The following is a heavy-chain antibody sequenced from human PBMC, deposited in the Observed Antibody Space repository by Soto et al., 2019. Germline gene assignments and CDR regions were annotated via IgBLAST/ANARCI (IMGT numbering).Heavy chain of an antibody. CDR2: IYPGDSDT. CDR3: ARSPEYSSYYYYGMDV. CDR1: GYSVTSYL. J-gene: IGHJ6*02. D-gene: IGHD6-6*01. V-gene: IGHV5-51*01. Sequence: GESLKISYKGSGYSVTSYLSGWVRQMPGKGLEWMGIIYPGDSDTRYSPSFQGQVTISADKSISTAYLQWSSQKASDTAMYYCARSPEYSSYYYYGMDVWGQGTTVTVSS.